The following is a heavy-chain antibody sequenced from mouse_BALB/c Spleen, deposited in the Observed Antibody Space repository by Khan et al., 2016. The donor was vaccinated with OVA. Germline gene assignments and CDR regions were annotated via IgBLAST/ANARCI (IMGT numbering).Heavy chain of an antibody. V-gene: IGHV3-2*02. CDR1: GYSITSDYA. Sequence: VQLQQSGPGLVKPSQSLSLTCTVTGYSITSDYAWNWIRQFPGNKLEWMGFISYSGNTKYNPSLKSRFSITRDTSKNQFFLQLNSVTTEDTATYYCARVYGGDFDYWGHGTSLTVSS. J-gene: IGHJ2*02. D-gene: IGHD1-1*02. CDR2: ISYSGNT. CDR3: ARVYGGDFDY.